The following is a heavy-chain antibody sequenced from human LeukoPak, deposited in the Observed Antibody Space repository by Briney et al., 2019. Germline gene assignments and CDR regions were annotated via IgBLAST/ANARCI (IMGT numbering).Heavy chain of an antibody. CDR2: INSGGNGV. CDR1: GFIFSSYE. CDR3: ASDSRTTVGAISFVDF. D-gene: IGHD1-26*01. V-gene: IGHV3-48*03. Sequence: PGRSLRLSCAASGFIFSSYEMNWVRQAPGKGLEWVSYINSGGNGVHYADSVKGRFTISRDNAKNSLYLQVNSVRAEDTAVYYCASDSRTTVGAISFVDFWGQGTLVTVSS. J-gene: IGHJ4*02.